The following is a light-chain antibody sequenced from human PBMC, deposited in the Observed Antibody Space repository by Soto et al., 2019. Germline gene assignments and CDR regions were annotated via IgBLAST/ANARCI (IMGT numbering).Light chain of an antibody. CDR3: QQYFSAPPLT. Sequence: DIVMTQSPDSLAVSLGERATINCKSSQSVLYSSNQKNYLAWYQQKPGQPPKLLIYWASTRESGVPDRFSGSGSETEIIITISSLQAEDVAVYYCQQYFSAPPLTFGGGTKVEIK. V-gene: IGKV4-1*01. CDR1: QSVLYSSNQKNY. CDR2: WAS. J-gene: IGKJ4*01.